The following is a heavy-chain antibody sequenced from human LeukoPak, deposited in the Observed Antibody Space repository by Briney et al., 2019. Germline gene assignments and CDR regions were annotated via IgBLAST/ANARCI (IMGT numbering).Heavy chain of an antibody. CDR3: ARRDNWFDP. V-gene: IGHV4-61*01. J-gene: IGHJ5*02. CDR2: IYYSGST. CDR1: GGSVSSGSYY. Sequence: SETLSLTCTVSGGSVSSGSYYWSWIRQPPGKGLEWIGYIYYSGSTNYNPSLKSRVTISVDTSKNQFSLKLSSVTAADTAVYYCARRDNWFDPWGQGTLVTVSS.